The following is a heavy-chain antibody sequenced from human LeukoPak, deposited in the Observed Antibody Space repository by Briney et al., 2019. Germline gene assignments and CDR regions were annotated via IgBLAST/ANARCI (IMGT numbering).Heavy chain of an antibody. CDR2: ISGSGGST. CDR3: AKEPYCGGDCSPGGSAFDI. D-gene: IGHD2-21*02. CDR1: GFTSSSYA. J-gene: IGHJ3*02. Sequence: PGGSLRLSCAASGFTSSSYAMSWVRQAPGKGLEWVSAISGSGGSTYYADSVKGRFTISRDNSKNTLYLQMNSLRAEDTAVYYCAKEPYCGGDCSPGGSAFDIWGQGTMVTVSS. V-gene: IGHV3-23*01.